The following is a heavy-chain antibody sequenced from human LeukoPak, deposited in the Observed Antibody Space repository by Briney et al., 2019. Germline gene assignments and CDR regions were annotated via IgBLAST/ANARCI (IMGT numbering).Heavy chain of an antibody. J-gene: IGHJ6*03. CDR1: GGSISSYY. D-gene: IGHD6-13*01. V-gene: IGHV4-59*01. CDR2: IYYSGST. Sequence: KTSETLSLTCTVSGGSISSYYWSWIRQPPGKGLEWIGYIYYSGSTNYNPSLKSRVTISVDTSKNQFSLKLSSVTAADTAVYYCARNGDSPGIYYYYYYMDVWGKGTTVTVSS. CDR3: ARNGDSPGIYYYYYYMDV.